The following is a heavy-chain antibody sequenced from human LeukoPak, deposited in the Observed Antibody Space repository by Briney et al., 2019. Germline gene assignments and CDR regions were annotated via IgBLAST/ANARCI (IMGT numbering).Heavy chain of an antibody. J-gene: IGHJ4*02. D-gene: IGHD6-19*01. Sequence: ASVKVSCKASGSTXTNYYIQWVRQAPGQGLEWMGIINSSGGRTSYAQNYQGRVTMTRDASTSTESMELSSLRADDTAVYYAARDGVAGLFDYWGQGTLVTVSS. CDR3: ARDGVAGLFDY. V-gene: IGHV1-46*01. CDR2: INSSGGRT. CDR1: GSTXTNYY.